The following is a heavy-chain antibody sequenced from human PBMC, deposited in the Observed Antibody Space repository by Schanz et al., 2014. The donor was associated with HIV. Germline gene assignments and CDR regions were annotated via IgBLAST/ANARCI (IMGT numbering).Heavy chain of an antibody. J-gene: IGHJ3*02. Sequence: QVQLVQSGAEVKKTGSPVKVSCKASGGTFSSYAISWVRQAPGQGLEWMGGIIPIFGTTNYAQKFQGRVTITADESTSPAYMELSSLRSEDTAVYYCASGRFDTVIWWGDAFLIWGRGTMVTVSS. V-gene: IGHV1-69*01. CDR3: ASGRFDTVIWWGDAFLI. CDR2: IIPIFGTT. CDR1: GGTFSSYA. D-gene: IGHD5-18*01.